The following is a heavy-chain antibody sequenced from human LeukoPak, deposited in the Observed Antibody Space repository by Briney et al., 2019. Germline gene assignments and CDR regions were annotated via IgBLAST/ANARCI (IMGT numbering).Heavy chain of an antibody. J-gene: IGHJ4*02. Sequence: GGSLRLSCAASAFTFINYAMSWVRQTPGKGLDWVSGISVSGATTYYANSVKGRFTISRDNSKNTLNLQMNSLRAEDTAVYYCARDPSGSSSGWYHFDYWGQGSLVTVSS. D-gene: IGHD6-19*01. CDR3: ARDPSGSSSGWYHFDY. CDR1: AFTFINYA. V-gene: IGHV3-23*01. CDR2: ISVSGATT.